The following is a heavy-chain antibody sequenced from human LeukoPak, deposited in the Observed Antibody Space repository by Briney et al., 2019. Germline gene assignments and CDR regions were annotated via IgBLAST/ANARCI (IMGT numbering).Heavy chain of an antibody. CDR1: GFTFSSYA. J-gene: IGHJ4*02. D-gene: IGHD1-26*01. Sequence: GGSLRLSCAASGFTFSSYAMHWVRQAPGKGLEWVAVISYDGSNKYYADSVKGRFTISRDNSKNTLYLQMNSLRAEDTAVYYCAKGQEWELPSYFDYWGQGTLVTVSS. V-gene: IGHV3-30*04. CDR3: AKGQEWELPSYFDY. CDR2: ISYDGSNK.